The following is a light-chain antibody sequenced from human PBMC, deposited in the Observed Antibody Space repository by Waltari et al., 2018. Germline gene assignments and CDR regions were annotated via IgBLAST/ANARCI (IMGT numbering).Light chain of an antibody. CDR2: DVS. Sequence: QSALTQPASVAGSPGQSITISCTGTNSDVGGYNYVSWYQQDPGKAPKLMIYDVSNRPSGVSNRFSGSKSGNTASLTISGLQAEDEADYYCSSYTSSSTLFVFGTGTKVTVL. J-gene: IGLJ1*01. CDR3: SSYTSSSTLFV. CDR1: NSDVGGYNY. V-gene: IGLV2-14*01.